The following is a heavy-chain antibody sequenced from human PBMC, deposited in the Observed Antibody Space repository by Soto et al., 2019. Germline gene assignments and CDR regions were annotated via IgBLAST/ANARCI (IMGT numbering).Heavy chain of an antibody. Sequence: QVQLVQSGAEVKKPGASVKVSCKASGYTFTGYYMHWVRQAPGQGLEWMGWINPNSGGTNYAQKFQGWVTMTRDTSXRXXYMELSRLRSDDTAVYYCARDFYGDPGYYYYGMDVWGQGTTVTVSS. V-gene: IGHV1-2*04. CDR1: GYTFTGYY. J-gene: IGHJ6*02. CDR2: INPNSGGT. CDR3: ARDFYGDPGYYYYGMDV. D-gene: IGHD4-17*01.